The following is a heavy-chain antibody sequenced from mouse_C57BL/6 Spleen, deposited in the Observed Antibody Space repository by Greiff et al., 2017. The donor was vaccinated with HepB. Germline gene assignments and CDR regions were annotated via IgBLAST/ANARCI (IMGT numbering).Heavy chain of an antibody. CDR1: GFTFSDYY. J-gene: IGHJ4*01. V-gene: IGHV5-12*01. CDR3: ARPLSYAMDY. Sequence: EVKLVESGGGLVQPGGSLKLSCAASGFTFSDYYMYWVRQTPEKRLEWVAYISNGGGSTYYPDTVKGRFTISRDNAKNTLYLQMSRLKSEDTAMYYCARPLSYAMDYWGQGTSVTVSS. CDR2: ISNGGGST.